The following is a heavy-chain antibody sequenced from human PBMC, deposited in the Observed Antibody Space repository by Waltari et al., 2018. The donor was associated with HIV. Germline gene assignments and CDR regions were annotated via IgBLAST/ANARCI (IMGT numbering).Heavy chain of an antibody. CDR2: IYYSGST. Sequence: QVQLQESGPGLVKPSETLSLTCTVSGGSISSYYWSWIRQPPGKGLEWIGYIYYSGSTNYDPSLKSRVTISVDTSKNQFSLTLSSVTAADTAVYYCARTSGYDRPFDYWGQGTLVTVSS. D-gene: IGHD5-12*01. V-gene: IGHV4-59*01. J-gene: IGHJ4*02. CDR1: GGSISSYY. CDR3: ARTSGYDRPFDY.